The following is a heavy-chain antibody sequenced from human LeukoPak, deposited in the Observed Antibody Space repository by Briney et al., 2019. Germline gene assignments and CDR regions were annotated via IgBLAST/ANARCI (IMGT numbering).Heavy chain of an antibody. D-gene: IGHD1-1*01. Sequence: SVKVSCKASGGTFSSYAISWVRQAPGQGLEWMGGIIPIFGTANYAQKFQGRVTITADESTSTAYMELSSLRSEDTAVYYCAKHVQLERRGAFDIWGQGTMVTVSS. V-gene: IGHV1-69*13. J-gene: IGHJ3*02. CDR2: IIPIFGTA. CDR3: AKHVQLERRGAFDI. CDR1: GGTFSSYA.